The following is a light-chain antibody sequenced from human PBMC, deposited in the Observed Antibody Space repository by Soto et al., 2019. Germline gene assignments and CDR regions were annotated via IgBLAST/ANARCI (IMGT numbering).Light chain of an antibody. Sequence: EIVLTQSPGTLSLSPGERATLSCRASQSVSSNYLAWYKQKPGQAPRLLLSGASSRATGIPDRFSGSGSGTDFTLTISRLGPEEFAVLYGQQYGSCIGPGTKGDIQ. CDR3: QQYGSC. CDR1: QSVSSNY. V-gene: IGKV3-20*01. CDR2: GAS. J-gene: IGKJ3*01.